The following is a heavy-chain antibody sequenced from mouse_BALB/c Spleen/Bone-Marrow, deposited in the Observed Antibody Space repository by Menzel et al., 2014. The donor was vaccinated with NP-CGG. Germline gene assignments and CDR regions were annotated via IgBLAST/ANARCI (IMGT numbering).Heavy chain of an antibody. Sequence: VHLVESGAELVGPGSSVKISCKASGYAFSSYWVTWVKQRPGQGLEWIGQIYPGDGDTNYNGKFKDKVTLTADKSSSAAYMQLSSLTSEDSAVYFCAKVTTGFAYWGQGTLVTVSA. CDR3: AKVTTGFAY. CDR1: GYAFSSYW. CDR2: IYPGDGDT. D-gene: IGHD2-2*01. J-gene: IGHJ3*01. V-gene: IGHV1-80*01.